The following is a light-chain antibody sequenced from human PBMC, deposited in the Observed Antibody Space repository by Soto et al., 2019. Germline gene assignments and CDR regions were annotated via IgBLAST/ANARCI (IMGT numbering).Light chain of an antibody. Sequence: DIQMTQSPSSVSASVGDRVSITCRASQGISNWLAWYQQKPGRAPKLLIYTGASLQSGVASGFSGTGSVTDFTLPISSLQPEDVATYCCQQANRFPLTVGGGTKVEIK. CDR1: QGISNW. V-gene: IGKV1-12*01. J-gene: IGKJ4*01. CDR3: QQANRFPLT. CDR2: TGA.